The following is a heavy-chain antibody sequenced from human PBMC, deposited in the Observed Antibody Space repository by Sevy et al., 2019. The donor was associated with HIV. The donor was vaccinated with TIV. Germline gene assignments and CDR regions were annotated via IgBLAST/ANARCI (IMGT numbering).Heavy chain of an antibody. J-gene: IGHJ4*02. D-gene: IGHD6-13*01. Sequence: GGSLRLSCAASGFTFSSYGMHWVRQAPGKGLEWVAVLSYDGSNKYYADSVKGRFTISRDNSKNTLYLQMNSLRAEDTAVYYCAKVSSVAAAAGDFDYWGQGTLVTVSS. CDR1: GFTFSSYG. CDR2: LSYDGSNK. V-gene: IGHV3-30*18. CDR3: AKVSSVAAAAGDFDY.